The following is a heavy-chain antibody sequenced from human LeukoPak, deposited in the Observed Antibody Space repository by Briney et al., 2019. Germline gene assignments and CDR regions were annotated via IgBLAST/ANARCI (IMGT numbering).Heavy chain of an antibody. Sequence: ASVKVSCKASGYTFTSYAMHWVRQAPGQRLEWMGWINAGNGNTKYSQKFQGRVTITRDASASTAYMELSSLRSEDTAVYYCARRGLWFGELSPLDYWGQGTLVTVSS. V-gene: IGHV1-3*01. CDR3: ARRGLWFGELSPLDY. D-gene: IGHD3-10*01. J-gene: IGHJ4*02. CDR1: GYTFTSYA. CDR2: INAGNGNT.